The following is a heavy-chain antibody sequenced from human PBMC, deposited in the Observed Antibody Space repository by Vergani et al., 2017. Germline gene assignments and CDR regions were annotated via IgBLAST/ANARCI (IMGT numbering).Heavy chain of an antibody. J-gene: IGHJ6*04. CDR3: ASCIAAPGLDV. CDR1: GGSFSGYY. Sequence: QVQLQQWGAGLLKPSETLSLTCAVYGGSFSGYYWCWIRQPPGQGLEWIGEINHSGSTNYNPSLKSRVTISVDTSKNQFSLKLSSVTAADTAVYYCASCIAAPGLDVWGGGTTVTVSA. D-gene: IGHD6-13*01. CDR2: INHSGST. V-gene: IGHV4-34*01.